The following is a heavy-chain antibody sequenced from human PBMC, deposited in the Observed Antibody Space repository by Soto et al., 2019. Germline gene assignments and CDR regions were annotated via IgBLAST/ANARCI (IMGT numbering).Heavy chain of an antibody. CDR1: GGSISSYY. CDR2: IYTSGST. J-gene: IGHJ4*02. V-gene: IGHV4-4*07. D-gene: IGHD6-13*01. Sequence: PSETLSLTCTVSGGSISSYYWSWIRQPAGKGLEWIGRIYTSGSTNYNPSLKSRVTMSVDTSKNQFSLKLSSVTAADTAVYYCARTHITAAGTSFDYWGQGTLVTVSS. CDR3: ARTHITAAGTSFDY.